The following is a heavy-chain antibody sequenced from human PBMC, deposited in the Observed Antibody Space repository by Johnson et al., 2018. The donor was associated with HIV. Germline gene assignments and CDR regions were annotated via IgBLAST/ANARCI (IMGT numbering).Heavy chain of an antibody. CDR2: ISYDGSNK. Sequence: QVQLVESGGGLVKPGGSLRLSCAASGFTFSSYAMHWVRQAPGKGLEWVAVISYDGSNKYYADSVKGRFTISRDNSKNTLYLQMNSLRAGDTAVYYCARALGATYAFDIWGQGTMVTVSS. D-gene: IGHD1-26*01. CDR3: ARALGATYAFDI. V-gene: IGHV3-30*14. CDR1: GFTFSSYA. J-gene: IGHJ3*02.